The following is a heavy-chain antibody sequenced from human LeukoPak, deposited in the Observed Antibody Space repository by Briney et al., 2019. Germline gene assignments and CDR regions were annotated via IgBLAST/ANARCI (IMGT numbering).Heavy chain of an antibody. D-gene: IGHD1-14*01. CDR1: GFTLSSYA. V-gene: IGHV3-23*01. J-gene: IGHJ6*02. CDR2: ISGSGGST. CDR3: AKDPRDHPLTYYYYYGMDV. Sequence: PGGSLRLSCAASGFTLSSYAMSWVRQAPGKGLEWVSAISGSGGSTYYADSVKGRFTISRDNSKNTLYLQMNSLRAEDTAVYYCAKDPRDHPLTYYYYYGMDVWGQGTTVTVSS.